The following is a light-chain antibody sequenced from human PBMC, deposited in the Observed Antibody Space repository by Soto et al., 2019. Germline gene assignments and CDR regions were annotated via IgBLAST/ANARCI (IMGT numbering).Light chain of an antibody. CDR1: QSIGNF. J-gene: IGKJ3*01. CDR2: AAS. V-gene: IGKV1-39*01. CDR3: QQSYTSPAFT. Sequence: DIQMTQSPSSLSASIGDRVSITCRASQSIGNFLNWYQQKPGKVPKLLIYAASNLHSGVPSRFSGNGSGTEFTLTISSLQLEDFAAYYCQQSYTSPAFTFGPGTRVNAK.